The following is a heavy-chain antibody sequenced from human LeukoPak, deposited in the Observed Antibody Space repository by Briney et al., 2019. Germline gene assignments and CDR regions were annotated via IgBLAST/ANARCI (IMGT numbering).Heavy chain of an antibody. CDR2: ISSSTIYI. Sequence: GGSLRLSCVASGFTFSSYTMNWVRQAPGKGLDWVSFISSSTIYIYYADSVKGRFTISRDNAKNSLYLQMNSLRADDTAVYYCARGGEYGDYLDYWGQGTLVTVSS. V-gene: IGHV3-21*01. CDR3: ARGGEYGDYLDY. D-gene: IGHD4-17*01. J-gene: IGHJ4*02. CDR1: GFTFSSYT.